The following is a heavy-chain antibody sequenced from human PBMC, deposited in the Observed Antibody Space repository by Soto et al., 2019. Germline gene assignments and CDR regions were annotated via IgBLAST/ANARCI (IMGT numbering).Heavy chain of an antibody. J-gene: IGHJ4*02. CDR3: ATYYYDSSGYYYFDY. V-gene: IGHV4-30-4*01. CDR1: GGSISIGDYY. CDR2: IYYSGST. D-gene: IGHD3-22*01. Sequence: KTSETLSLTCTVSGGSISIGDYYWSCIRQPPGKGLEWIGYIYYSGSTYYNPSLKSRVTISVDTSKNQFSLKLSSVTAADTAVYYCATYYYDSSGYYYFDYWGQGTLVTVSS.